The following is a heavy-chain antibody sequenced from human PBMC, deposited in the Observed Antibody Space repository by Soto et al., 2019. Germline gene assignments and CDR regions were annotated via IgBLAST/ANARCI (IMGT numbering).Heavy chain of an antibody. CDR2: IIGSGGRT. V-gene: IGHV3-23*01. CDR1: GFSFSSYS. D-gene: IGHD2-15*01. J-gene: IGHJ4*02. Sequence: PGGSLRLSCAASGFSFSSYSMSWVRQTPGKGLEWVSLIIGSGGRTYYADSVKGRFTISRDNAKDTLYLQMNSLRAEDTAVYYCARASSYCSGGSCYSGYWGQGTLVTVSS. CDR3: ARASSYCSGGSCYSGY.